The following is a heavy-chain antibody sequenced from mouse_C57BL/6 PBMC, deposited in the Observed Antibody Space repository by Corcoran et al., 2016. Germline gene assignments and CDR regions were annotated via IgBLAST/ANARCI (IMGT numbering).Heavy chain of an antibody. J-gene: IGHJ2*01. CDR1: GYAFSSYW. Sequence: QVQLQQSGAELVKPGASVKISCKASGYAFSSYWMNWVKQRPGKGLEWIGQIYPGDGDTNYNGKFKGKATLTADKSSSTAYMQLSSLTSEDSAVYFCARRYYYVSSYDFDYWGQGTTLTVSS. V-gene: IGHV1-80*01. CDR2: IYPGDGDT. D-gene: IGHD1-1*01. CDR3: ARRYYYVSSYDFDY.